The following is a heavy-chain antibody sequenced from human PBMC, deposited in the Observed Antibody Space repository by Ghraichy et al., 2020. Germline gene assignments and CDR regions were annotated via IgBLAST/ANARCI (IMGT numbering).Heavy chain of an antibody. CDR2: MNPNSGNT. J-gene: IGHJ6*02. CDR3: ARVPSGHSGGYYYPYVMDV. CDR1: GYTFTSYD. V-gene: IGHV1-8*01. D-gene: IGHD1-26*01. Sequence: ASVKVSCKTSGYTFTSYDINWVRQATGQGLEWMGWMNPNSGNTGYAQKFQGRVTMTRNTSISTAYMELGSLSSEDTAVYYCARVPSGHSGGYYYPYVMDVWGQGTTVTVSS.